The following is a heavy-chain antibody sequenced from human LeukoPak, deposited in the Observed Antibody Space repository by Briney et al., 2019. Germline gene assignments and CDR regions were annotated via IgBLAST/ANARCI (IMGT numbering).Heavy chain of an antibody. V-gene: IGHV1-24*01. J-gene: IGHJ4*02. Sequence: ASVKVSCKVSGYTLTELSMYWVRQAPGKGLEWMGGFDPEDGETIYAQKFQGGVTMTEDTSTDTAYMELSSLRSEDTAVFYCARARAPTVTTDLDYWGQGTLVTVSS. CDR3: ARARAPTVTTDLDY. D-gene: IGHD4-17*01. CDR1: GYTLTELS. CDR2: FDPEDGET.